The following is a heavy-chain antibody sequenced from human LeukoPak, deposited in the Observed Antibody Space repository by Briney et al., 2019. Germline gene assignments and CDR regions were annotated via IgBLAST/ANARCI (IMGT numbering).Heavy chain of an antibody. CDR2: ISPNSGGT. V-gene: IGHV1-2*02. CDR1: GYTFTGYY. D-gene: IGHD6-19*01. J-gene: IGHJ4*02. Sequence: GASVKVSCKASGYTFTGYYMHWVRQAPGQGLEWMGWISPNSGGTNYAQKFQGRVTMTRDTSISTAYMELSRLRSDDTAVYYCAREVDSSGWDEIDYWGQGTLVTVSS. CDR3: AREVDSSGWDEIDY.